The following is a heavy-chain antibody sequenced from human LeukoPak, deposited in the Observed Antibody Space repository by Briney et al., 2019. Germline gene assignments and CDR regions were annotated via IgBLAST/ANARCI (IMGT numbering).Heavy chain of an antibody. CDR2: IIPILGIA. J-gene: IGHJ3*02. CDR3: ARATKSYGDYAYLDAFDI. D-gene: IGHD4-17*01. CDR1: GGTFSSYT. V-gene: IGHV1-69*02. Sequence: GATVNVSCKASGGTFSSYTISWVRQAPGQGLEWMGRIIPILGIANYAQKFQGRVTITADKSTSTAYMELSSLRSEDTAVYYCARATKSYGDYAYLDAFDIWGQGTMVTVSS.